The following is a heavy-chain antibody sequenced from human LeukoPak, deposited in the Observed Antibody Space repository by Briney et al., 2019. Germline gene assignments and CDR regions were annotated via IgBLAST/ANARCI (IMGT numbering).Heavy chain of an antibody. D-gene: IGHD1-26*01. CDR1: GFTFSSYG. J-gene: IGHJ4*02. Sequence: GGSLRLSCAASGFTFSSYGMHWVRQAPGKGLEWVAVISYDGSNKYYADSVKGRFTISRGNAKNSLYLQMSSLRAEDTAVYYCARLIVGAIDYWGQGTLVTVSS. V-gene: IGHV3-30*03. CDR3: ARLIVGAIDY. CDR2: ISYDGSNK.